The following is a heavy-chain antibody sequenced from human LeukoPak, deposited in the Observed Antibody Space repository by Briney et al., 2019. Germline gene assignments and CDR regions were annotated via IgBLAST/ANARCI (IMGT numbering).Heavy chain of an antibody. D-gene: IGHD3-22*01. Sequence: GGSLRLSCAASGFTVDSNYLSWVRQAPGEGLEWVSTIYTGGNTYYAASVKGRFTISRDFSKNMVFLHMNSLRAEDTAMYYCARGDDSGYYDYFDYWGQGALVTVSS. CDR1: GFTVDSNY. J-gene: IGHJ4*02. V-gene: IGHV3-53*01. CDR2: IYTGGNT. CDR3: ARGDDSGYYDYFDY.